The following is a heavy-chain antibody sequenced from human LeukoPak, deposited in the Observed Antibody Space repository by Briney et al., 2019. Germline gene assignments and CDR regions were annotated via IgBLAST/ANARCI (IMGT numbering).Heavy chain of an antibody. CDR2: IRYDGNNK. CDR1: GFTFSSYA. J-gene: IGHJ5*02. CDR3: AKGDNYGANTRLPKYNWFDP. D-gene: IGHD4-23*01. V-gene: IGHV3-30*02. Sequence: GGSLRLSCAASGFTFSSYAMHWVRQAPGKGLEWVAFIRYDGNNKNYADSAKGRFTISRDNSKDTLYLQMNSLRAEDTAVYYCAKGDNYGANTRLPKYNWFDPWGQGTLVTVSS.